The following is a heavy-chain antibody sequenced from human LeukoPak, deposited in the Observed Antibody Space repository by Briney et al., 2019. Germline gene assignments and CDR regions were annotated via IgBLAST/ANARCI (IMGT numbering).Heavy chain of an antibody. J-gene: IGHJ4*02. Sequence: GGSLRLSCAASGFTFDDYTIHWVRQVPGKGLEWVSLISGDGGSTYYADSVKGRFTISRDNAKNSLYLQMNSLRAEDTAVYYCARSSGYSSGWYDYWGQGTLVTVSS. V-gene: IGHV3-43*01. CDR3: ARSSGYSSGWYDY. D-gene: IGHD6-19*01. CDR2: ISGDGGST. CDR1: GFTFDDYT.